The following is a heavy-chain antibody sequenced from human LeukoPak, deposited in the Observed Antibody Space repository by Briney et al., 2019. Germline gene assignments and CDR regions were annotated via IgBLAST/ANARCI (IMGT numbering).Heavy chain of an antibody. CDR1: GGSISSGSYY. J-gene: IGHJ5*02. V-gene: IGHV4-61*02. CDR2: IYTSGST. CDR3: ARDFSSNYVGWFDP. D-gene: IGHD4-11*01. Sequence: SETLSLTCIVSGGSISSGSYYWSWIRQPAGKGLEWIGRIYTSGSTNYNPSLKSRVTISVDTSKNQFSLKLSSVTAADTAVYCCARDFSSNYVGWFDPWGQGTLVTVSS.